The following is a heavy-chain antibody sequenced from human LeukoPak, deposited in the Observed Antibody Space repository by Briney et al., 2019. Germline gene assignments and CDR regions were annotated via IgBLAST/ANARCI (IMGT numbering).Heavy chain of an antibody. D-gene: IGHD3-9*01. Sequence: GASVKVSCKASGYTFTSYAMHWVRQAPGQRLEWMGWINAGNGNTKYSQKFQGRVTITRDTSASTAYMELSSLRSEDTAVYYCARLYYDILTGTPFFDYWGQGTLVTVSS. J-gene: IGHJ4*02. V-gene: IGHV1-3*01. CDR1: GYTFTSYA. CDR2: INAGNGNT. CDR3: ARLYYDILTGTPFFDY.